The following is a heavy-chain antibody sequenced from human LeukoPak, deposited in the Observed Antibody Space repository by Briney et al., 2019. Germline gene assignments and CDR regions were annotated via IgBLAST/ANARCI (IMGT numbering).Heavy chain of an antibody. D-gene: IGHD2-15*01. CDR2: FDPEDGET. CDR3: ATDLRSSCSGGSCYSVVY. CDR1: GYTLTELS. V-gene: IGHV1-24*01. J-gene: IGHJ4*02. Sequence: ASVKVSCEVSGYTLTELSMHWVRQAPGKGLEWMGGFDPEDGETIYAQKFQGRVTMTEDTSTDTAYMELSSLRSEDTAVYYCATDLRSSCSGGSCYSVVYWGQGTLVTVSS.